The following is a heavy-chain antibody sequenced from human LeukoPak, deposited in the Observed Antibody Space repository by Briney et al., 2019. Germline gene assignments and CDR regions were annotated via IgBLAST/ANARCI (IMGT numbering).Heavy chain of an antibody. CDR3: ASMGVLWFGEFTDY. CDR2: IYSGGST. V-gene: IGHV3-66*01. CDR1: GFTVSSNY. J-gene: IGHJ4*02. D-gene: IGHD3-10*01. Sequence: GGSLRLSCAAAGFTVSSNYMSWVRQAPGKGLECVSVIYSGGSTYYADSVKGRFTISRDNSKNTLYLQMNSLRAEDTAVYYCASMGVLWFGEFTDYWSQGTLVTVSS.